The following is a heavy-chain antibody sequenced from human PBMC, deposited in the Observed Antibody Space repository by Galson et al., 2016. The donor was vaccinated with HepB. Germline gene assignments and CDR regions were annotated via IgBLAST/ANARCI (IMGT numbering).Heavy chain of an antibody. CDR3: ARGRIMILPGGARSPAFFDF. D-gene: IGHD3-16*01. CDR2: IYAGVST. Sequence: ETLSLTCAVAGTSVAAADYYWGWVRQPPGKGLEWIGSIYAGVSTYNNPSLKSRITISADTSNNHFSLKMRSVTAADTAVYYCARGRIMILPGGARSPAFFDFWGPGNLATVSS. J-gene: IGHJ4*02. CDR1: GTSVAAADYY. V-gene: IGHV4-39*02.